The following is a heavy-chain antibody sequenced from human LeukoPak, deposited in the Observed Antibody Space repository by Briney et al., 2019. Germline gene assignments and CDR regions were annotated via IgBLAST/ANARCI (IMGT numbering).Heavy chain of an antibody. CDR3: ARDGRSYYYGSGSYYNGPY. J-gene: IGHJ4*02. CDR1: GFTFSSYA. Sequence: GGSLRLSCAASGFTFSSYAMHWVRQAPSKGLEWVAVISYDGSNKYYADSVKGRFTISRDNSKNTLYLQMNSLRAEDTAVYYCARDGRSYYYGSGSYYNGPYWGQGTLVTVSS. D-gene: IGHD3-10*01. V-gene: IGHV3-30-3*01. CDR2: ISYDGSNK.